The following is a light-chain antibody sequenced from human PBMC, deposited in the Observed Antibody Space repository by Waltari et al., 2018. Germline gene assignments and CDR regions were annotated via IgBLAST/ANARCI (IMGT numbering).Light chain of an antibody. CDR2: HAS. CDR1: KTISSA. J-gene: IGKJ1*01. V-gene: IGKV1-39*01. CDR3: QQSYDTLWS. Sequence: DIEMTQSPSSLSASIGDTVSMTCRASKTISSALNWYQQKPGNAPKLLVYHASTWQNGVPARFSGRGSGTNFALIINDLQPEDFGTYYCQQSYDTLWSFGPGTTVDIK.